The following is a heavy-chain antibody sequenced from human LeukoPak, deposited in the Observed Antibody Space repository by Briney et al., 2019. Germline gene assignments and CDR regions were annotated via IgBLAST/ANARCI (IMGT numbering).Heavy chain of an antibody. CDR1: GFTFSSNA. V-gene: IGHV3-30-3*01. J-gene: IGHJ4*02. CDR2: MSYDGSNK. Sequence: GGSLRLSCAASGFTFSSNAMHWVRQAPGKGLEWVAVMSYDGSNKYYADSVKGRFTISRDNSKNTLYLQMNSLRAEDTAVYYCARGRTLWFGELSLFDYWGQGTLVTVSS. CDR3: ARGRTLWFGELSLFDY. D-gene: IGHD3-10*01.